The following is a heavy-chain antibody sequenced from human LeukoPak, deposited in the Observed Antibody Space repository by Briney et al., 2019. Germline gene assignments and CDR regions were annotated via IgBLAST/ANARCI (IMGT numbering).Heavy chain of an antibody. Sequence: GGSLRLSCEASGFSFSDYYMTWIRQPPGKGLEWIAYIRSGATTMYYADSVRGRFTISRDDSKNSLFLQMNSLRAEDTAVYYCATIHSRPFWGQGTLVTVSS. CDR1: GFSFSDYY. CDR3: ATIHSRPF. CDR2: IRSGATTM. V-gene: IGHV3-11*01. D-gene: IGHD2-15*01. J-gene: IGHJ4*02.